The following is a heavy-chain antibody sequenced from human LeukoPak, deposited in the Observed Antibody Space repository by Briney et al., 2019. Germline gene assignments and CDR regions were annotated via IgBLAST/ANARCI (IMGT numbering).Heavy chain of an antibody. D-gene: IGHD5-12*01. Sequence: ESLKISCKGSGYRLTRYWISWVRQMPGNGLEWLGKIDPSDSYTTYSPSFQGHVTISSDKSISTAYLQWSTLKASDTAMYYCARHEGGYAASDYWGQGTLVTVSS. CDR3: ARHEGGYAASDY. J-gene: IGHJ4*02. CDR1: GYRLTRYW. CDR2: IDPSDSYT. V-gene: IGHV5-10-1*01.